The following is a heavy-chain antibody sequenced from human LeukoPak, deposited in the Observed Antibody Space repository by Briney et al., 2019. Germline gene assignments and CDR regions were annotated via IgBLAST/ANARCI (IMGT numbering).Heavy chain of an antibody. J-gene: IGHJ6*02. CDR2: MNPNSGNT. V-gene: IGHV1-8*02. D-gene: IGHD1-26*01. CDR1: GYTFTGYY. Sequence: ASVKVSCKASGYTFTGYYMHWVRQAPGQGLEWMGWMNPNSGNTGYAQKFQGRVTMTRNTSISTAYMELSSLRSEDTAVYYCASAHPGGSYESMDVWGQGTTVTVSS. CDR3: ASAHPGGSYESMDV.